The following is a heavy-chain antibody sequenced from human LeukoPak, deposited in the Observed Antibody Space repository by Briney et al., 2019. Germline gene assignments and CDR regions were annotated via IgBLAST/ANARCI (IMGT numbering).Heavy chain of an antibody. Sequence: GGSLRLSCAASGFTLSDTRMSWVRQVPGKGLEWVAASRRDGRETYYEDSVKGRFTISRDNVQNLLYLQMNSLRVGDTAMYYCAREAYYVWGTYRSFDYWGQGALVTVSS. CDR3: AREAYYVWGTYRSFDY. D-gene: IGHD3-16*02. CDR2: SRRDGRET. V-gene: IGHV3-7*01. J-gene: IGHJ4*02. CDR1: GFTLSDTR.